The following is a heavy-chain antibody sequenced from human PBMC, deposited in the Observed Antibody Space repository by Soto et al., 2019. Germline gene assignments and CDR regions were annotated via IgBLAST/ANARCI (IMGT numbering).Heavy chain of an antibody. D-gene: IGHD2-2*01. CDR3: ARVPDR. V-gene: IGHV4-30-2*01. Sequence: QLQLQESGSGLVKPSQTLSLTCAVSGGSISSGGYSWSWIRQPPGKGLEWIGYIYHSGSTYYNPSPXRXXTTSVDRSKNQCSLKLSSVTAADTAVYYCARVPDRWGQGTLVTVSS. J-gene: IGHJ5*02. CDR1: GGSISSGGYS. CDR2: IYHSGST.